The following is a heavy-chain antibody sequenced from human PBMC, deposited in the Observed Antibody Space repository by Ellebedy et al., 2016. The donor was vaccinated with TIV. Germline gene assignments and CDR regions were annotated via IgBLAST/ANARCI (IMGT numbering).Heavy chain of an antibody. CDR3: ARDKPGGDNWFDP. Sequence: AASVKVSCKASGYIVTNHAIHWGRQAPGQSFEWMGWIYPANGDTKYSQQFQGRVTFTSDTSASTAYMELSSLRSEDTAVYYCARDKPGGDNWFDPWGQGTLVTVSS. J-gene: IGHJ5*02. CDR1: GYIVTNHA. CDR2: IYPANGDT. D-gene: IGHD3-16*01. V-gene: IGHV1-3*01.